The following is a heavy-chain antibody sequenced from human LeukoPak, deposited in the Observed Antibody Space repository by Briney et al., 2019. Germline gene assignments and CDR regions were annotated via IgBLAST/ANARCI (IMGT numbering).Heavy chain of an antibody. Sequence: EASVKVSCKASGGTVSSYAISWVRQAPGQGLEWMGGIIPIFGTANYAQKFQGRVTITADESTSTAYMELSSPRSEDTAVYYCARENSSGWRNYYYGMDVWGQGTTVTVSS. V-gene: IGHV1-69*13. J-gene: IGHJ6*02. CDR1: GGTVSSYA. CDR2: IIPIFGTA. D-gene: IGHD6-19*01. CDR3: ARENSSGWRNYYYGMDV.